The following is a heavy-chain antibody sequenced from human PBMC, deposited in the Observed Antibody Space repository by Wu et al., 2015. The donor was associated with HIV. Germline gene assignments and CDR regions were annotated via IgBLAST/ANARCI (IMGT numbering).Heavy chain of an antibody. CDR2: FDPEGGET. CDR1: GDGFTSYA. D-gene: IGHD2-15*01. Sequence: QVQLVQFGAEVKKPGSSVKVTCKASGDGFTSYAVSWVRQAPGQGLEWMGGFDPEGGETVYTQKFQGRLSMTEDTSTDTAYMELSNLRSEDTAVYYCATVRGDFVVESAGPRSYYYYMDVWGKGTTVTVTS. CDR3: ATVRGDFVVESAGPRSYYYYMDV. J-gene: IGHJ6*03. V-gene: IGHV1-24*01.